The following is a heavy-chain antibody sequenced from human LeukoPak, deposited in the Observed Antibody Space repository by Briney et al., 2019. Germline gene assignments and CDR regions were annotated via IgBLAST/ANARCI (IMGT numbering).Heavy chain of an antibody. D-gene: IGHD3-22*01. V-gene: IGHV3-30*04. Sequence: HPGRSLRLSCAASGFTFSNYAMHWVRQAPGKGLEWVAVISYDGSNKYYADSVKGRFTISRDNSKNTLYLQMNSLRAEDTAVYYCARVYDSSGYYDYWGQGTLVTVSS. CDR2: ISYDGSNK. CDR3: ARVYDSSGYYDY. J-gene: IGHJ4*02. CDR1: GFTFSNYA.